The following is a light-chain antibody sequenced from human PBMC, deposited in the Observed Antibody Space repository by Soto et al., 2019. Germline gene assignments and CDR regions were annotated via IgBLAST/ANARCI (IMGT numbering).Light chain of an antibody. Sequence: EFVLTQSPGKLSLSPGERATLSCRASQSISSSFLAWYQQKPGQAPRLLIYGASSRGTGIPDRFSGSGSGTAFTLAISRLEPEDFAVYYCQQYGSSPPLTFGGAIKVEIK. CDR3: QQYGSSPPLT. J-gene: IGKJ4*01. CDR1: QSISSSF. V-gene: IGKV3-20*01. CDR2: GAS.